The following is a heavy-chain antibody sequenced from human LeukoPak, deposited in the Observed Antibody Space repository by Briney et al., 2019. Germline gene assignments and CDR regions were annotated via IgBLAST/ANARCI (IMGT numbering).Heavy chain of an antibody. D-gene: IGHD5-24*01. CDR1: GFSVSDNY. J-gene: IGHJ4*02. CDR2: LYSGGTS. Sequence: PGGSLRLSCAASGFSVSDNYMSWVRQAPGKGLEWVSVLYSGGTSYYADSVKGRFTISRDNSKNTLYLQMNSLRAEDTAVYYCAATNYGQFDYWGQGTLVTVSS. V-gene: IGHV3-53*01. CDR3: AATNYGQFDY.